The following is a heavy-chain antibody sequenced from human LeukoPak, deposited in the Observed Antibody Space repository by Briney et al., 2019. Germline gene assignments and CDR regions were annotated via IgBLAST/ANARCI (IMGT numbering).Heavy chain of an antibody. CDR3: ARIPLGYSGAYYFDY. V-gene: IGHV4-4*09. CDR1: RGSISGSIRSHY. CDR2: ISSSGSV. Sequence: SETLSLTCTVSRGSISGSIRSHYWSWLRQPPGKGLEWIGYISSSGSVNDNPSLRSRVTISVDTSKNQFFLNLSSVSAADTAVYYCARIPLGYSGAYYFDYWGQGTLVTVSP. D-gene: IGHD5-12*01. J-gene: IGHJ4*02.